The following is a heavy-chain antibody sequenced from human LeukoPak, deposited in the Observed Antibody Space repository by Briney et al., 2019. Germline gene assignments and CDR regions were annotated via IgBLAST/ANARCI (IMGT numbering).Heavy chain of an antibody. Sequence: SETLSLTCSVSGGSISSLYWSWLRQPPGKGLEWIGYIYYTGSTNYNPSLKSRVTMFVDMSKNQFSLRLSSVTAADTAVYYCARHRAYSSSSPFDYWGQGTLSPSPQ. CDR1: GGSISSLY. D-gene: IGHD6-6*01. CDR3: ARHRAYSSSSPFDY. V-gene: IGHV4-59*08. CDR2: IYYTGST. J-gene: IGHJ4*02.